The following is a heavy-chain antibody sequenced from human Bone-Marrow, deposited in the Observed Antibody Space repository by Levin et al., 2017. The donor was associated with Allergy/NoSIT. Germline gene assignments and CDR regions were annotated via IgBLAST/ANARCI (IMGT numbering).Heavy chain of an antibody. CDR3: ARGGCSGATCYSDFDH. CDR2: IGGSGDIT. V-gene: IGHV3-23*01. CDR1: GFTFTSYA. D-gene: IGHD2-15*01. Sequence: GGSLRFSCAASGFTFTSYAMSWVRQAPGKGLEWVSGIGGSGDITYYADSVKGRFTISRDNSKNTLYLQMSSLRAVDTAIYYCARGGCSGATCYSDFDHWGQGTLVTVSS. J-gene: IGHJ4*02.